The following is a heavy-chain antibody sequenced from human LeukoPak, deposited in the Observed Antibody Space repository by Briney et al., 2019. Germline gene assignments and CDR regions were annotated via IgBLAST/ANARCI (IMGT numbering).Heavy chain of an antibody. J-gene: IGHJ4*02. D-gene: IGHD1-1*01. V-gene: IGHV3-7*01. CDR3: ARDAWRDRYFDY. Sequence: GGSLRLSCAASGFTFTNYWISWVRQAPGKGLEWVANIKQDESEKYYVDSVKGRFTISRDNAKNSVYLQLNGLRAEDTAVYYCARDAWRDRYFDYWGQGTLVTVSS. CDR2: IKQDESEK. CDR1: GFTFTNYW.